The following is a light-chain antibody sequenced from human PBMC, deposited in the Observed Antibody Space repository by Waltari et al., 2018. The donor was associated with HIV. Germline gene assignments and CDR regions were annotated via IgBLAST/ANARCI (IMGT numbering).Light chain of an antibody. CDR3: LQDYNFPRT. CDR2: AAS. J-gene: IGKJ1*01. Sequence: AIQMTQSPSSLSASVGDRVNITCRASQGITNDLGWYQQKPGKAPKLLIYAASNLDSGVPSRFSGSGSGTDFILTISSLQPEDFATYYCLQDYNFPRTFGQGTKVEIK. CDR1: QGITND. V-gene: IGKV1-6*02.